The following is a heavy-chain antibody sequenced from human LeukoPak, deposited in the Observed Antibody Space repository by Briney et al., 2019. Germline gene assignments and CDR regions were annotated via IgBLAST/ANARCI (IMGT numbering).Heavy chain of an antibody. D-gene: IGHD2-21*02. Sequence: GGSLRLSCAASTFTFSTYSMNWVRQGPGKGLECVSVISNDGDTYYADSVKGRFTISRDNSKNTLYLQMNSLRAEDTAVYYCAKESYCGGDCYLSYFDYWGQGTLVTVSS. V-gene: IGHV3-NL1*01. CDR1: TFTFSTYS. J-gene: IGHJ4*02. CDR3: AKESYCGGDCYLSYFDY. CDR2: ISNDGDT.